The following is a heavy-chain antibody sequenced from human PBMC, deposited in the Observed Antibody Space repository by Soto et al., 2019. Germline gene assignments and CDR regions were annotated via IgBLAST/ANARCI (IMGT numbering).Heavy chain of an antibody. D-gene: IGHD3-9*01. Sequence: PSETLSLTCTVSGSDITTYYWSWLRQSPGKGLEWIGHIYDNGSTTYNPSLKSRVTISVDTSNKQFSLRLTSVTAADTAVYYCARCPIDHNWFDPWGQGTLVTVSS. CDR1: GSDITTYY. V-gene: IGHV4-59*01. CDR3: ARCPIDHNWFDP. J-gene: IGHJ5*02. CDR2: IYDNGST.